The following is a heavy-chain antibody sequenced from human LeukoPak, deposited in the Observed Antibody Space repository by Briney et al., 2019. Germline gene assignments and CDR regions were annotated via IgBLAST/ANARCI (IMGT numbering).Heavy chain of an antibody. CDR1: GYTFTNYG. Sequence: EASVKVSCKASGYTFTNYGISWVRQAPGQGLEWMGGIIPIFGTANYAQKFQGRVTITADESTSTAYMELSSLRSEDTAVYYCARGLGYCSGGSCYGRYFDYWGQGTLVTVSS. CDR3: ARGLGYCSGGSCYGRYFDY. J-gene: IGHJ4*02. D-gene: IGHD2-15*01. CDR2: IIPIFGTA. V-gene: IGHV1-69*13.